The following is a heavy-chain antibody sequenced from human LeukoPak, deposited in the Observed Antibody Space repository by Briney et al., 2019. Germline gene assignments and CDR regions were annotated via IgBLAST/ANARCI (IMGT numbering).Heavy chain of an antibody. Sequence: SETLSLTCTVSGGSISTYYWSWIRQPPGKGLEWIGYSGNTDYNPSFKSRVTMSVDTSINQFSLKLSSVTAADTAVYYCARLRLRFKSNGQSTSYEAVDIWGQGTVVTVSS. CDR3: ARLRLRFKSNGQSTSYEAVDI. CDR1: GGSISTYY. D-gene: IGHD2-8*01. CDR2: SGNT. V-gene: IGHV4-59*08. J-gene: IGHJ3*02.